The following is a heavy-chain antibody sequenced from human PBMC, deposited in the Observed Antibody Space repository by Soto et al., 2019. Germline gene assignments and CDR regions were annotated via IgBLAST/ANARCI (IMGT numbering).Heavy chain of an antibody. D-gene: IGHD2-15*01. CDR1: GGTFSSYA. CDR3: AREIPGGTEYYYYGMYV. Sequence: SVNVSCPASGGTFSSYAISWVRQAPGQGLEWMGGIIPIFGTANYAQKFQGRVTITADESTSTAYMELSSLRSEDTAVYYCAREIPGGTEYYYYGMYVSGQGNTVTVS. CDR2: IIPIFGTA. J-gene: IGHJ6*02. V-gene: IGHV1-69*13.